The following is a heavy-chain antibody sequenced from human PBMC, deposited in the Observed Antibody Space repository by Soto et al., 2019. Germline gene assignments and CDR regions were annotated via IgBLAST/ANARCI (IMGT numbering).Heavy chain of an antibody. CDR3: AREGVRNCSGGSCYVVYYGMDV. CDR1: GFTFSDYY. CDR2: ISSSSSYT. Sequence: QVQLVESGGGLVKPGGSLRLSCAASGFTFSDYYMSWLRQAPGKGLEWVSYISSSSSYTNYADSVKGRFTISRDNAKNSLYLQMNSLRAEDTAVYYCAREGVRNCSGGSCYVVYYGMDVWGQGTTVTVSS. D-gene: IGHD2-15*01. J-gene: IGHJ6*02. V-gene: IGHV3-11*06.